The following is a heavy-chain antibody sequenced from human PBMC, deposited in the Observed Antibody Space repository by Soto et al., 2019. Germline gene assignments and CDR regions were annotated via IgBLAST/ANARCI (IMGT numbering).Heavy chain of an antibody. CDR2: ISGFNGKT. CDR3: ARERNYFGPAGANWFDL. D-gene: IGHD3-9*01. Sequence: LQSAAELRSPGASVKVYCKTSGYSFARYGVSWVRQAPGQGLEWLGWISGFNGKTEYSQSLRDRVTLTTDTSTGTAYLELRRLKSDDTAIYYLARERNYFGPAGANWFDLWGQGTLVTVSS. J-gene: IGHJ5*02. CDR1: GYSFARYG. V-gene: IGHV1-18*01.